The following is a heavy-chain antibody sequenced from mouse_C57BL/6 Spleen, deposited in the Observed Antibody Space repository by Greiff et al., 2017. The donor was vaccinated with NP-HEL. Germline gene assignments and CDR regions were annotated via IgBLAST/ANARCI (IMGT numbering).Heavy chain of an antibody. D-gene: IGHD2-4*01. CDR2: IYPGDGDT. J-gene: IGHJ3*01. CDR3: AREGDYDRGAWFGY. V-gene: IGHV1-82*01. CDR1: GYAFSSSW. Sequence: QVQLQQSGPELVKPGASVKLSCTASGYAFSSSWMNWVKQRPGKGLEWIGRIYPGDGDTNYNGKFKGKATLTADKSSSTAYMQLSSLTSGDSAVCFCAREGDYDRGAWFGYWGQEALVTVSA.